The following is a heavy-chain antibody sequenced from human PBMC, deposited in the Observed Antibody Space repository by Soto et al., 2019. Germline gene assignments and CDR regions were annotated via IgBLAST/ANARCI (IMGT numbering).Heavy chain of an antibody. J-gene: IGHJ5*02. Sequence: HPGGSLRLSCAASGFTVSSNYMSWVRQAPGKGLEWVSVIYSGGSTYYADSVKGRFTISRDNSKNTLYLQMSSLRAEDTAVYYCAKVMVKNWFDPWGQGTLVTVSS. D-gene: IGHD5-18*01. CDR1: GFTVSSNY. V-gene: IGHV3-53*01. CDR3: AKVMVKNWFDP. CDR2: IYSGGST.